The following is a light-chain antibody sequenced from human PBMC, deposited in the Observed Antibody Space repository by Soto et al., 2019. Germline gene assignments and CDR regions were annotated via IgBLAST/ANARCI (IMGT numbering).Light chain of an antibody. Sequence: TQSPSTLSASVGDRVTITCRASQSFSTWLAWYQQKPGKAPKLLIYDASNLESGVPSRFSGSGSGTEFTLAISSLQPDDFATYYCQQYYNYPLTFGGGTTVEIK. CDR1: QSFSTW. V-gene: IGKV1-5*01. J-gene: IGKJ4*01. CDR3: QQYYNYPLT. CDR2: DAS.